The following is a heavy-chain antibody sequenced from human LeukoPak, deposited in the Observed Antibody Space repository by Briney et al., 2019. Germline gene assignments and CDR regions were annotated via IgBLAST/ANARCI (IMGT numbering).Heavy chain of an antibody. D-gene: IGHD3-16*01. CDR3: ARVGEYDYVWGSYRPPDAFDI. V-gene: IGHV1-18*01. CDR2: MNPNSGNT. Sequence: ASVKVSCKASGYTFTSYGISWVRQAPGQGLEWMGWMNPNSGNTGYAQKLQGRVTMTTDTSTSTAYMELRSLRSDDTAVYYCARVGEYDYVWGSYRPPDAFDIWGQGTMVTVSS. CDR1: GYTFTSYG. J-gene: IGHJ3*02.